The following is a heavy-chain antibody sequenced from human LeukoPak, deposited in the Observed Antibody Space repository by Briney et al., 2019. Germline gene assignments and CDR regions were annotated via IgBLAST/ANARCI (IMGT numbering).Heavy chain of an antibody. Sequence: GGSLRLSCAASGFTFSNHYMSWVRQAPGKGLEWVANLNPDGSERKYVDSVKGRFTISRDNAKNSLYLQMNSLRAEDTAVFYCAGDSGSCRGCAFDVWGHGTMVTVSS. CDR2: LNPDGSER. J-gene: IGHJ3*01. CDR3: AGDSGSCRGCAFDV. CDR1: GFTFSNHY. V-gene: IGHV3-7*01. D-gene: IGHD1-26*01.